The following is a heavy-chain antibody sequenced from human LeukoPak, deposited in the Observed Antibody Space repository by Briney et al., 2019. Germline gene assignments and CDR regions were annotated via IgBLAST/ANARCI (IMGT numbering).Heavy chain of an antibody. J-gene: IGHJ3*02. CDR2: MNPNSGNT. D-gene: IGHD3-22*01. V-gene: IGHV1-8*01. CDR3: ARGVSRLITMIVRYAFDI. CDR1: GYTFTSYD. Sequence: ASVKVSCKASGYTFTSYDINWVRQATGQGLEWMGWMNPNSGNTGYAQKFQGRVTMTRNTSISTAYMELSSLRSEDTAVYYCARGVSRLITMIVRYAFDIWGQGTMVTVSS.